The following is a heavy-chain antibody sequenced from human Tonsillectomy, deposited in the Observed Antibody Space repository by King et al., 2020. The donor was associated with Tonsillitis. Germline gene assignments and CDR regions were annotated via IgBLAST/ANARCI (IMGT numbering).Heavy chain of an antibody. V-gene: IGHV1-2*02. CDR1: GYTFTGYH. CDR2: ISPNSGGT. CDR3: AKSGTAYGAFDI. Sequence: QLVQSGAEVKKPGASVKVSCKASGYTFTGYHMHWVRQARGQGLEWMGWISPNSGGTNYAQMFQGRVTMTRDTYITTAYMELSGLRSDDTAVYYCAKSGTAYGAFDIWGQGTMVTVSS. D-gene: IGHD3-16*01. J-gene: IGHJ3*02.